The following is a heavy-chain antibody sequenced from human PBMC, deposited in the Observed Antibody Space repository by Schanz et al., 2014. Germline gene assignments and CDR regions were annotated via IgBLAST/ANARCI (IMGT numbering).Heavy chain of an antibody. Sequence: QVQLVQSGSELKKPGASMKVSCKTSGYSFSTYAMNWVRQAPGQGLEWMGWINTKTGNPTYAQGFTGRFVFSLDTSVSTTHLQITNLKADDTAVYYCARGYCAGTSCPIFDYWGQGTLVTVSS. J-gene: IGHJ4*02. D-gene: IGHD2-2*01. CDR1: GYSFSTYA. CDR2: INTKTGNP. V-gene: IGHV7-4-1*02. CDR3: ARGYCAGTSCPIFDY.